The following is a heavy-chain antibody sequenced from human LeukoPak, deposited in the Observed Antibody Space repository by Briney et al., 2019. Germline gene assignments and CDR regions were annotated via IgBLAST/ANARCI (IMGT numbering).Heavy chain of an antibody. CDR1: GYTFTSYG. CDR2: IIPIFGTA. Sequence: SVKVSCKASGYTFTSYGISWVRQAPGQGLEWMGGIIPIFGTANYAQKFQGRVTITTDESTSTAYMELSSLRSEDTAVYYCATLNYGDYSFDYWGQGTLVTVS. CDR3: ATLNYGDYSFDY. J-gene: IGHJ4*02. D-gene: IGHD4-17*01. V-gene: IGHV1-69*05.